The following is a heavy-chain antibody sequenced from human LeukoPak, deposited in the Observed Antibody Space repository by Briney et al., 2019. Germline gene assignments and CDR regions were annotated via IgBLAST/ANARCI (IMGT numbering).Heavy chain of an antibody. J-gene: IGHJ4*02. CDR2: IRASGADK. V-gene: IGHV3-23*01. CDR1: GFSFSTYS. D-gene: IGHD1/OR15-1a*01. Sequence: PGGSLRLSCAASGFSFSTYSMSWVRQAPGKGLEWVSSIRASGADKYYADSVKGRFSISRDNSQDTLSLQMNSLRAEDTAVYYCAKISWDGRGTFDWGRGTLVTVSS. CDR3: AKISWDGRGTFD.